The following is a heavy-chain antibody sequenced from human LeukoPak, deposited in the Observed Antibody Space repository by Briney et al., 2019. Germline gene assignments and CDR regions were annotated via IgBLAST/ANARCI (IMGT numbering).Heavy chain of an antibody. Sequence: GGSLRLSCAASAFTFSSYGMHRVRQAPGKGLEWVAVISHDGSNKYYADSVKGRFTISRDNSKNTLYLQMNSLRAEDTAVYYCAKIQYCDSSGYLDYWGQGTLVTVSS. J-gene: IGHJ4*02. V-gene: IGHV3-30*18. CDR2: ISHDGSNK. CDR3: AKIQYCDSSGYLDY. CDR1: AFTFSSYG. D-gene: IGHD3-22*01.